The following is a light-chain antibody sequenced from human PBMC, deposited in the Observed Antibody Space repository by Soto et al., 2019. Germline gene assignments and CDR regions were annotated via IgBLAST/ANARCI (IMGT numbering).Light chain of an antibody. Sequence: QSALTQPPSASGSPGQSVTISCTGTSSDVGGYNYVSWYQQHPGKAPKLMIYEVSKRSSGVPDRFSGSKSGNTASLTVSGLQSEYEADCYCNSYSGSINYVFGTGTKVTVL. CDR3: NSYSGSINYV. CDR2: EVS. CDR1: SSDVGGYNY. J-gene: IGLJ1*01. V-gene: IGLV2-8*01.